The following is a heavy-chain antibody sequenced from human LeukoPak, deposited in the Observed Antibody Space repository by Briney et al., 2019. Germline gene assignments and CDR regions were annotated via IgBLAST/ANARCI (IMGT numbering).Heavy chain of an antibody. CDR2: INPNSGGT. Sequence: ASVKVSCKASGYTFTGYYMHWVRQAPGQGLEWMGWINPNSGGTHYPQKFQGRVTMTRDTSIRTAHMEVSSLRSDDTAVYYCARGQQWLEAFDYWGLGTLVTVSS. D-gene: IGHD6-19*01. J-gene: IGHJ4*02. CDR1: GYTFTGYY. CDR3: ARGQQWLEAFDY. V-gene: IGHV1-2*02.